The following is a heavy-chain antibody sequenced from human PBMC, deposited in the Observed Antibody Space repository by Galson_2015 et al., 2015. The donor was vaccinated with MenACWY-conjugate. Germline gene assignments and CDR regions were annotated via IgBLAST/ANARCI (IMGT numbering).Heavy chain of an antibody. CDR1: GFTFDDKD. Sequence: SLRLSCAGSGFTFDDKDMHWVRQAPGKGLEWVSGISWDSGSIDYADSVKGRFTISRDNAKNSLYLQISSLRAEDTALYYCAKSAEYSSGCYAMEYWGQGALVTVSS. J-gene: IGHJ4*02. V-gene: IGHV3-9*01. CDR2: ISWDSGSI. D-gene: IGHD6-19*01. CDR3: AKSAEYSSGCYAMEY.